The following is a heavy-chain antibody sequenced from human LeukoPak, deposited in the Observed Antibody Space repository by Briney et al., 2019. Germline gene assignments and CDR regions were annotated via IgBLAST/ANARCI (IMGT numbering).Heavy chain of an antibody. CDR3: VREGRVTGYDFDY. J-gene: IGHJ4*02. D-gene: IGHD5-12*01. V-gene: IGHV3-74*03. CDR2: TNSDGSST. CDR1: GFAFSSYW. Sequence: PGGSLRLSCAASGFAFSSYWMHWVRQAPGEGLVWVSRTNSDGSSTTYADSVKGRSTISRDNGKNTLNLQMNSLRVEDTAVYYCVREGRVTGYDFDYWGQGTLVTVSS.